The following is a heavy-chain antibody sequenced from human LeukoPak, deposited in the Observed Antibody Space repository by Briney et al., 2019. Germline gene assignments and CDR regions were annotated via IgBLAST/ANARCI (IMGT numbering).Heavy chain of an antibody. V-gene: IGHV3-7*01. J-gene: IGHJ6*02. Sequence: AGGSLRLSCAASGFTFSSYWMSWVRQAPGKGLEWVANIRQDGSEKYYVDSVKGRFTISRDNAKNSLYLEMNSLRAEDTAVYYCARDQYQLLTYYYYGMDVWGQGTTVTVSS. D-gene: IGHD2-2*01. CDR3: ARDQYQLLTYYYYGMDV. CDR2: IRQDGSEK. CDR1: GFTFSSYW.